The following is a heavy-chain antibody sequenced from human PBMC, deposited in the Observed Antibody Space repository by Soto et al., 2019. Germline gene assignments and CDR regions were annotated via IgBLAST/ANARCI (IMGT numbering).Heavy chain of an antibody. CDR3: ARGYYYDSSGSPYYFDY. D-gene: IGHD3-22*01. Sequence: PSETLSLTCTVSGGSISSGGYYWSWIRQHPGKGLEWIGYIYHSGTTYYNPSLKSRVTISVDTSKNQFSLKLSSVTAADTAVYYCARGYYYDSSGSPYYFDYWGQGTLVTVSS. J-gene: IGHJ4*02. CDR2: IYHSGTT. V-gene: IGHV4-31*03. CDR1: GGSISSGGYY.